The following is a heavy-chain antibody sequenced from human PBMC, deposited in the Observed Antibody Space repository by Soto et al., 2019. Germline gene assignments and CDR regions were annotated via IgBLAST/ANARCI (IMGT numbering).Heavy chain of an antibody. J-gene: IGHJ4*02. CDR1: GFTVSSNY. V-gene: IGHV3-23*01. Sequence: GGSLRLSCAASGFTVSSNYMSWVRQAPGKGLEWVSAISGSGGSTYYADSVKGRFTISRDNSKNTLYLQMNSLRAEDTAVYYCAKGSSWYLPLGVDLNYWGQGTLVTVSS. D-gene: IGHD6-13*01. CDR3: AKGSSWYLPLGVDLNY. CDR2: ISGSGGST.